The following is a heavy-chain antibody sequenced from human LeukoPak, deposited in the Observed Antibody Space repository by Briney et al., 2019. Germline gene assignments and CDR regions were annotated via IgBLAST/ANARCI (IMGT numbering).Heavy chain of an antibody. Sequence: GGSLRLSCAASGFTFSSYSMNWVRQAPGKGLEWVSSISSSSYIYYADSVKGRFTISRDNAKNSLYLQMNSLRAEDTAVYYCARDRAPYSSSLSWGQGTLVTVSS. V-gene: IGHV3-21*01. CDR2: ISSSSYI. CDR1: GFTFSSYS. J-gene: IGHJ4*02. D-gene: IGHD6-6*01. CDR3: ARDRAPYSSSLS.